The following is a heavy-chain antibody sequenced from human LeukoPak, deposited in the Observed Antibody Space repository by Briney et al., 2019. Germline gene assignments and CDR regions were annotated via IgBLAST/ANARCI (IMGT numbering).Heavy chain of an antibody. CDR2: IRYDGNNK. Sequence: GGSLRLSCAASGFTFSSYGMHWVRQAPGKGLEWVAFIRYDGNNKYYADSVKGRFTISRDNAKNSLYLQMNSLRAEDTAVYYCAREPSLRLGELSPSPLDYWGQGTLVTVSS. D-gene: IGHD3-16*02. V-gene: IGHV3-30*02. J-gene: IGHJ4*02. CDR1: GFTFSSYG. CDR3: AREPSLRLGELSPSPLDY.